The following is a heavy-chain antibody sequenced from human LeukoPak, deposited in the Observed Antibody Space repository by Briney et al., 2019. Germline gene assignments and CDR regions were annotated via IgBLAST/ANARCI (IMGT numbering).Heavy chain of an antibody. V-gene: IGHV3-74*01. CDR1: VFTFSSDW. Sequence: GGSLRLSCAASVFTFSSDWMHWVRQAPGKGLGWVSRINSDVSSTSYADSVKGRFTISRDNAKNTLYMQMNSLRAEDTAVYYCARDQLPGSYLSRDAFDIWGQGKMVTVSS. D-gene: IGHD1-26*01. J-gene: IGHJ3*02. CDR2: INSDVSST. CDR3: ARDQLPGSYLSRDAFDI.